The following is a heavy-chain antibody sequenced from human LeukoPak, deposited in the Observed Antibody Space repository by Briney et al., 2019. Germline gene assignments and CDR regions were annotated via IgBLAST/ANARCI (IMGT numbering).Heavy chain of an antibody. J-gene: IGHJ4*02. D-gene: IGHD5-12*01. CDR3: ARRSSTAATITY. CDR1: GYSISSGYY. CDR2: IFHSGST. Sequence: SETLSLTCTVSGYSISSGYYWGWIRQPPGKGLEWIGSIFHSGSTYYNPSLRSRVTISVDTSKNQFSLKLSSVTAADTAVYYCARRSSTAATITYWGQGTLVTVSS. V-gene: IGHV4-38-2*02.